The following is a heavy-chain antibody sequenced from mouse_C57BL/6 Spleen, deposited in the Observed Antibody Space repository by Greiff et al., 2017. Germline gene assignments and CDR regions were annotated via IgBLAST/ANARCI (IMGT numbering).Heavy chain of an antibody. J-gene: IGHJ1*03. D-gene: IGHD1-1*01. CDR3: ARPDSNTTVAPWYFDD. CDR1: GFTFSDYG. CDR2: ISSGSSTI. V-gene: IGHV5-17*01. Sequence: EVQLMESGGGLVKPGASLKLSCAASGFTFSDYGMHWVRQAPEKGLEWVAYISSGSSTIYYAETVKGRFTISRDNAKNTVFLQMTSLTSEDTAMYYCARPDSNTTVAPWYFDDWGTGTSVTVSS.